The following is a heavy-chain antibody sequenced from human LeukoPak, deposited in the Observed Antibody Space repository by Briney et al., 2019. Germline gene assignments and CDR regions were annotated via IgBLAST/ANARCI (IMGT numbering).Heavy chain of an antibody. Sequence: GGSLRLSCAASGFVVSRNYMGWVRQAPGKGLEWVSALSSKYETYYADSVKGRFTISRDNSENTLYLQMNALRAEDTALYYCYGIHLGDSFDIWGRGTMVIVFS. V-gene: IGHV3-53*01. J-gene: IGHJ3*02. CDR3: YGIHLGDSFDI. CDR2: LSSKYET. D-gene: IGHD3-16*01. CDR1: GFVVSRNY.